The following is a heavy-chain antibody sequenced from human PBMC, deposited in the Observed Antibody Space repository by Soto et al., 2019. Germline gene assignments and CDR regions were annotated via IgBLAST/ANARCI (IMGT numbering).Heavy chain of an antibody. J-gene: IGHJ6*03. CDR2: INPNSGGT. Sequence: QVQLVQSGAEVKKPRASVKVSCKASGYTFTGYYIHWVRQAPGQGLEWMGWINPNSGGTNYAQNLRGWVTMTRDTSISTAYMELSRLRSDDTAVYYCARRAVGHYFYYMDVWGKGTTVTFSS. V-gene: IGHV1-2*04. D-gene: IGHD6-19*01. CDR3: ARRAVGHYFYYMDV. CDR1: GYTFTGYY.